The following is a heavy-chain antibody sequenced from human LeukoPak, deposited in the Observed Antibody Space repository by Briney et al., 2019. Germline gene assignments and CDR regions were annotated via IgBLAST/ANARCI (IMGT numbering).Heavy chain of an antibody. Sequence: GGSLRLSCTGSGFTFGDYAMSWVRQAPGKGLEWVGFIRSKTYGGTTEYAASVKGRFTISRDDSKSIAYLQMNSLRAEDTAIYYCAKWGRPGMVSSGWYSRLSRNWFDPWGQGTLVTVSS. J-gene: IGHJ5*02. V-gene: IGHV3-49*04. D-gene: IGHD6-19*01. CDR3: AKWGRPGMVSSGWYSRLSRNWFDP. CDR2: IRSKTYGGTT. CDR1: GFTFGDYA.